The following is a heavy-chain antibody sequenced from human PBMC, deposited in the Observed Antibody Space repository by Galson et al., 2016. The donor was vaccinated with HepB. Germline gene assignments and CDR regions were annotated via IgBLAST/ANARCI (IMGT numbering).Heavy chain of an antibody. Sequence: CAISGDSVSSNSAGWNWIRQSPSRGLEWLGRTFYRSNWQNDYAESVKSRISINPNTSKNQFSLHLNSVTPGDTAVYYCARSYRLGRGFGWWGQGTLVTVSS. V-gene: IGHV6-1*01. CDR2: TFYRSNWQN. CDR1: GDSVSSNSAG. D-gene: IGHD7-27*01. CDR3: ARSYRLGRGFGW. J-gene: IGHJ4*02.